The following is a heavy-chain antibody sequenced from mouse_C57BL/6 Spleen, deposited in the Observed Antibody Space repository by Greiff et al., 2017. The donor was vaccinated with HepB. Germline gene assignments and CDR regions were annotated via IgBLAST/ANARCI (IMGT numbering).Heavy chain of an antibody. Sequence: EVQRVESGGGLVKPGGSLKLSCAASGFPFSDYGMHWVRQAPEKGLEWVAYISSGSSTIYYADTVKGRFTISRDNAKNTLFLQMTSLRSEDTAMYYCARPLLNAMDYWGQGTSVTVSS. J-gene: IGHJ4*01. CDR2: ISSGSSTI. CDR1: GFPFSDYG. D-gene: IGHD2-10*01. CDR3: ARPLLNAMDY. V-gene: IGHV5-17*01.